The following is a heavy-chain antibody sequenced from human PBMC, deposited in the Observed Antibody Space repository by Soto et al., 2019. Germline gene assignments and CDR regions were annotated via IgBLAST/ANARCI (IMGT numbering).Heavy chain of an antibody. CDR1: GGTFSNYA. D-gene: IGHD2-15*01. CDR3: ARRFIQGNGGNHDSFDI. CDR2: VIPIFGTT. V-gene: IGHV1-69*01. J-gene: IGHJ3*02. Sequence: QVQLVQSGAEVKKPGSSVKVSCKASGGTFSNYAVSWVRQAPGQGLEWVGEVIPIFGTTTYAQKFQGRVTITADESTNTAYMELSSLRSEDTAVYYCARRFIQGNGGNHDSFDIWGQGTMVTVSS.